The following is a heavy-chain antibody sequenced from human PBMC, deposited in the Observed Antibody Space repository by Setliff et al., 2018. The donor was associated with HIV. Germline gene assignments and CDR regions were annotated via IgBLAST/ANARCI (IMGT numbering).Heavy chain of an antibody. V-gene: IGHV1-18*01. Sequence: ASVKVSCKASTYTFSSHVINWVRQAPGQGLEWMGRISVYNGNTIYAQKLQGRVIMTTDTSTSTAYMELRSLRSDDTAMYYCATQRDIVMVPGQGGFDIWAQGTMVTVSS. CDR2: ISVYNGNT. CDR1: TYTFSSHV. CDR3: ATQRDIVMVPGQGGFDI. D-gene: IGHD2-2*01. J-gene: IGHJ3*02.